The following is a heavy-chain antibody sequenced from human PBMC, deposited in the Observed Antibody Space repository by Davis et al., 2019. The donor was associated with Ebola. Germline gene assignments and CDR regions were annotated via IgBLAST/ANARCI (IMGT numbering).Heavy chain of an antibody. Sequence: AASVKVSCKASGYTLTSYGISWVRQAPGQGLEWMGWISAYNGNTNYAQKLQGRVTMTTDTSTSTAYMELRSLRSDDTAVYYCARDWGSSWYSYYFDYWGQGTLVTVSS. V-gene: IGHV1-18*01. D-gene: IGHD6-13*01. CDR2: ISAYNGNT. CDR3: ARDWGSSWYSYYFDY. CDR1: GYTLTSYG. J-gene: IGHJ4*02.